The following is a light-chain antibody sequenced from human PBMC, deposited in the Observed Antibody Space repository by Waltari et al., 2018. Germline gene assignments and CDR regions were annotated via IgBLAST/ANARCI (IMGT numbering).Light chain of an antibody. J-gene: IGKJ1*01. CDR3: QHYDGVPPWT. Sequence: TQSPSSLSASVGDRVTITCQASRDINNYLNWYQQKPGKAPKLLIYDASTLETGVPSRFSGSGSGTDFVFTISRLQPEDIATYYCQHYDGVPPWTFGQGTRVDFK. V-gene: IGKV1-33*01. CDR1: RDINNY. CDR2: DAS.